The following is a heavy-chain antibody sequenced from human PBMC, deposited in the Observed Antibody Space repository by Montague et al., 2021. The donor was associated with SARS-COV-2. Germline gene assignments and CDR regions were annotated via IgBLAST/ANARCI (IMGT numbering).Heavy chain of an antibody. CDR1: GGSFSGYY. CDR3: ARGTGPRFIKLFGVIISGNVIDI. V-gene: IGHV4-34*01. D-gene: IGHD3-3*01. Sequence: SETLSLTCAVYGGSFSGYYWSWIRQPPGKGLEWIGEINHRGSTNYNPSLKSRVTISVDTSKNQFSLKLSSVTAADTAVYYCARGTGPRFIKLFGVIISGNVIDIWGQGTMVTVSS. CDR2: INHRGST. J-gene: IGHJ3*02.